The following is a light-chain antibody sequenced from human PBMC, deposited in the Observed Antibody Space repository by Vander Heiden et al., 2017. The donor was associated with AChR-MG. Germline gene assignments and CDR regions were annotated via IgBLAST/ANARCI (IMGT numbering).Light chain of an antibody. CDR2: RDS. CDR1: NLGDKY. V-gene: IGLV3-1*01. CDR3: QAWDSSTHVV. Sequence: SYELTQPPSVSVSPGQTASITCPGDNLGDKYACWYQQKPGQSPVLVIYRDSKRPSGIPERFSGSNSGNTATLTISGTQAMDEADYYCQAWDSSTHVVFGGGTKLTVL. J-gene: IGLJ2*01.